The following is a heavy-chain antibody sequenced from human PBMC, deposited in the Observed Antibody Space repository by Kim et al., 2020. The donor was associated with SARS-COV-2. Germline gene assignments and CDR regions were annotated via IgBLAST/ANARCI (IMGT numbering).Heavy chain of an antibody. Sequence: GGSLRLSCAASGFTFSSYGMNWVRQAPGKGLEWVSSISSSRSYIYYADSVKGRFTISRDNAKNSLYLQMNSLRAEDTAVYYCARDRGSGYDSSFDYWGQGTLVTVSS. V-gene: IGHV3-21*01. CDR3: ARDRGSGYDSSFDY. J-gene: IGHJ4*02. CDR1: GFTFSSYG. D-gene: IGHD5-12*01. CDR2: ISSSRSYI.